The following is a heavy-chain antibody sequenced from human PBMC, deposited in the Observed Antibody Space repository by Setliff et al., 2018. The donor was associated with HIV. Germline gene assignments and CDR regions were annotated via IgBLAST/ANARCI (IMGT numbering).Heavy chain of an antibody. Sequence: PGGSLRLSCATFGFTFSNYAMTWVRQAPGKGLEWVSGLSGSGGSTYYADSVKGRFTISRDNSKNTLFLQMNSLRAEDTAVYYCAKGSPQLFYYMDVWGKGTTVTVSS. J-gene: IGHJ6*03. CDR2: LSGSGGST. V-gene: IGHV3-23*01. D-gene: IGHD5-18*01. CDR1: GFTFSNYA. CDR3: AKGSPQLFYYMDV.